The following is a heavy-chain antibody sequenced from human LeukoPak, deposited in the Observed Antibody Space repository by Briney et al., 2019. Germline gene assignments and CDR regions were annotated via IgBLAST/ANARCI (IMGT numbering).Heavy chain of an antibody. CDR3: ARDCCGEWYYFDS. J-gene: IGHJ4*02. CDR1: GFTFSRYT. CDR2: ISSDGSNK. Sequence: PGGSLRLSCAASGFTFSRYTVHWVRQAPGKGLEWVAAISSDGSNKYYAGSVKGRFTISRDNSKNTLNLQTNSLRSEDTAVYHCARDCCGEWYYFDSWGQGTLVTVSS. V-gene: IGHV3-30-3*01. D-gene: IGHD3-3*01.